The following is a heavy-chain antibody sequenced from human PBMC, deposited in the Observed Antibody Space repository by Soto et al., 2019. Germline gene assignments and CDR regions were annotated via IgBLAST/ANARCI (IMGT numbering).Heavy chain of an antibody. CDR3: ARELYGSSSMRYYYYGMDV. J-gene: IGHJ6*02. V-gene: IGHV1-2*04. Sequence: QVPLVQSGAEVKKPGASVKVSCKASGYTFTGYYMHWVRQAPGQGLEWMGWINPNSGGTNYAQKFQGWVTMTRDTSISTAYMELSRLRSDDTAVYYCARELYGSSSMRYYYYGMDVWGQGTTVTVSS. CDR1: GYTFTGYY. D-gene: IGHD6-6*01. CDR2: INPNSGGT.